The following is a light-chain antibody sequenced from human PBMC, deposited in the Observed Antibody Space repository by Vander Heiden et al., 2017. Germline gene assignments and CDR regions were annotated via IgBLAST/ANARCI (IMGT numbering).Light chain of an antibody. V-gene: IGKV1-39*01. CDR2: AAS. CDR3: QQSYSTLWM. J-gene: IGKJ1*01. CDR1: QSISSH. Sequence: DIQMTQSPSSLSASVGDRVTITCRASQSISSHLNWYQQKPGKAPKLLIYAASNLQSGVPSRFSGSGSGTDFTLTISSLQPEDFTTYYCQQSYSTLWMFGQGTKVEIK.